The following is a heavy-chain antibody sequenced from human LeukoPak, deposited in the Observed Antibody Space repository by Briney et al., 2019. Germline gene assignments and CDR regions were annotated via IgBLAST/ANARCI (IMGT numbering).Heavy chain of an antibody. J-gene: IGHJ5*02. CDR2: ICPGDSST. CDR3: AKFDVFFERWFDP. Sequence: GESLKISCKGSGFTFTTYCIAWVRQMPGKRLEWMGNICPGDSSTRYSPSFQGQVTISADKSTSAAYLQWKSLRASDSAMYYCAKFDVFFERWFDPWGQGTLVTVSS. V-gene: IGHV5-51*01. CDR1: GFTFTTYC. D-gene: IGHD1-1*01.